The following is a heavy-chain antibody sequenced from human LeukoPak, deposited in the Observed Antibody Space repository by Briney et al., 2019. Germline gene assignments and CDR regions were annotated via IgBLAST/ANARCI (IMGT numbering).Heavy chain of an antibody. D-gene: IGHD6-19*01. CDR2: IQGKNEGGTT. CDR3: TTDKIAVAGTNSFDY. V-gene: IGHV3-15*01. J-gene: IGHJ4*02. Sequence: GGSLRLSCTASGFIFSNAWMSWVRQAPGKGLEWVGRIQGKNEGGTTDYAAPVKGRFSISRDDSISTLYLQMNSLKTEDTAVYYCTTDKIAVAGTNSFDYWGQGTLVTVSS. CDR1: GFIFSNAW.